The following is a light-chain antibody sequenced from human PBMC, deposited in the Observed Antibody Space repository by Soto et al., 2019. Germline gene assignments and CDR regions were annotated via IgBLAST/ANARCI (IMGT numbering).Light chain of an antibody. Sequence: EILMTQSPATLSVTPGERVTLSCRASQSVSNNYLAWYQQKPGQAPRLLIYGASNRATGIPDRFSGSGSGTDFTLTISRLEPEDFAVYYCQQYGSSGTFGQGTKVDIK. V-gene: IGKV3-20*01. CDR1: QSVSNNY. J-gene: IGKJ1*01. CDR2: GAS. CDR3: QQYGSSGT.